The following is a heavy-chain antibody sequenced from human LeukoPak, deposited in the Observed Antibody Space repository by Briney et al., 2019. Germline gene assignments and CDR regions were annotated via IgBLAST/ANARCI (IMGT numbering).Heavy chain of an antibody. V-gene: IGHV1-2*02. Sequence: ASEKVSCKASGYTFTGYYMHWVRQAPGQGLEWMGWINANSGGTNYAQKFQGRVTMTRDTSISTAYMELSMLRSDDTAVYYCARVDSSSWYGYYYYGMDVWGQGTTVTVSS. CDR1: GYTFTGYY. J-gene: IGHJ6*02. CDR3: ARVDSSSWYGYYYYGMDV. CDR2: INANSGGT. D-gene: IGHD6-13*01.